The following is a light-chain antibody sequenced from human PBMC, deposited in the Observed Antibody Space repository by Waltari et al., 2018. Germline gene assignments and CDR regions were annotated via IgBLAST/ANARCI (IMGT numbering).Light chain of an antibody. CDR3: QSYDISLGEGV. V-gene: IGLV1-40*01. Sequence: QSVLTQPPSVSGAPGERVTISCTGTSSNIGAGYDVHWYQLLPGTAPKLLIHAHCRRSSWVPCRFSGFKSGTSDFLTITGLQAEDEGDYYCQSYDISLGEGVFGGGTKLTVL. CDR2: AHC. CDR1: SSNIGAGYD. J-gene: IGLJ3*02.